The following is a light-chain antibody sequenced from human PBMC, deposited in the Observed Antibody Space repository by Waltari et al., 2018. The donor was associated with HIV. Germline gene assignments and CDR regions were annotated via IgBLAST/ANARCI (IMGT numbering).Light chain of an antibody. Sequence: QSALTQPASVSGSPGQSITISCTGTSSDIGTYNYVSWYQQHPAKAPKLMIYDVSNRPSGISDPFSGSKTGNTASLTISGLQAEAEADFYCSSYTSSSTPVVFGGGTKLTVL. V-gene: IGLV2-14*01. CDR3: SSYTSSSTPVV. CDR2: DVS. J-gene: IGLJ2*01. CDR1: SSDIGTYNY.